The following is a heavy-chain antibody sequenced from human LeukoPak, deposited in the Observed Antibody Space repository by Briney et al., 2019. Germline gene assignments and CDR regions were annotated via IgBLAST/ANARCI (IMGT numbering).Heavy chain of an antibody. CDR1: GGPISTGGHY. Sequence: SQTLSLTCTVSGGPISTGGHYWSWIRQPPGRGLEWIGYISYSGGTYYNPSLKSRITISVDTSKNQFFLKLSSMTAADTAVYYCARATTVTTSGFDIWGQGTMVIVSS. D-gene: IGHD4-17*01. CDR3: ARATTVTTSGFDI. V-gene: IGHV4-30-4*01. J-gene: IGHJ3*02. CDR2: ISYSGGT.